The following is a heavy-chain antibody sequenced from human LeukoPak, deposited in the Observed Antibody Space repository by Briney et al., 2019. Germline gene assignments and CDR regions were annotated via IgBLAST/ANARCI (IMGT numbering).Heavy chain of an antibody. CDR2: INHSGST. Sequence: PSETLSLTCAVYGGXFSGYYCSWIRQPPGKGLEWIGEINHSGSTNYNPSLKSRVTMSVDTSKNQFSLKLSSVTAADTAVYYCARGRGVTAIGDAFDIWGQGTMVTVSS. CDR1: GGXFSGYY. D-gene: IGHD2-21*02. CDR3: ARGRGVTAIGDAFDI. J-gene: IGHJ3*02. V-gene: IGHV4-34*01.